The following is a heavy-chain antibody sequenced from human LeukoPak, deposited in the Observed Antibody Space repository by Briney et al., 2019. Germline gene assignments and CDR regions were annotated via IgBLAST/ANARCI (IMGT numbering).Heavy chain of an antibody. Sequence: PGGFLRLSCAASGFTFSGYTINWVRQAPGKGLEWVGRIKSKTDGGTTDYAAPVKGRFTISRDDSKNTLYLQMNSLKTEDTAVYYCTTDLWIGSTSPDAFDIWGQGTMVTVSS. V-gene: IGHV3-15*01. J-gene: IGHJ3*02. D-gene: IGHD2-2*01. CDR1: GFTFSGYT. CDR3: TTDLWIGSTSPDAFDI. CDR2: IKSKTDGGTT.